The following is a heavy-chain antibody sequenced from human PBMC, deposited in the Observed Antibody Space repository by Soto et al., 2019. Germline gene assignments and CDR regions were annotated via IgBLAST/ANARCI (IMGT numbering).Heavy chain of an antibody. V-gene: IGHV2-5*02. J-gene: IGHJ4*02. D-gene: IGHD5-18*01. CDR1: GFSLSTRGVG. CDR3: AHRPRGYSYHFDY. Sequence: QITLKESGPTLVKPTQTLTLTCTFSGFSLSTRGVGVGWIRQPPGKALEWLALIYWDDDEGYSPSLKSRLTTTKDTSKNQVVLTIANMDPVDTATYYCAHRPRGYSYHFDYWGQGTLVTVSS. CDR2: IYWDDDE.